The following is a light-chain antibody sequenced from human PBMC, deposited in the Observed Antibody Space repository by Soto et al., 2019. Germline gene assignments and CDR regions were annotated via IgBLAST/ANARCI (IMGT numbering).Light chain of an antibody. CDR2: GAS. Sequence: EIVLTQSPGTLSLSPGERATLSCRASQSVSSSYLAWYQQKPGQAPRLLIYGASSRATGIPDRFSGSVSGTDFTLTISRLEPEDCAVYYCQQYGSSPWTFGQGTKVDIK. V-gene: IGKV3-20*01. CDR3: QQYGSSPWT. J-gene: IGKJ1*01. CDR1: QSVSSSY.